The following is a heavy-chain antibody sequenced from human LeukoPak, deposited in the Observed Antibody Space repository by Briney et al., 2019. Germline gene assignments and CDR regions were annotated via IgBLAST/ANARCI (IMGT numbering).Heavy chain of an antibody. Sequence: KPSETLSLTCTVSGASIRSSYWSWLRQPPGKGLEWIGHIHYSGSTNYNPSLKSRVAISVDTSKNQFSLKLSSVTAADTALYYCARRVWATTISRDAFDIWGQGTMVTVSS. J-gene: IGHJ3*02. V-gene: IGHV4-59*01. CDR3: ARRVWATTISRDAFDI. CDR2: IHYSGST. D-gene: IGHD1-26*01. CDR1: GASIRSSY.